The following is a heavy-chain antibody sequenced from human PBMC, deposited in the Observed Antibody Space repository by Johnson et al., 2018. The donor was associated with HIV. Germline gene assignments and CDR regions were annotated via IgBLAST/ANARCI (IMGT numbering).Heavy chain of an antibody. J-gene: IGHJ3*02. CDR2: ISSGGNTI. CDR3: ARVGLIVGRALDI. D-gene: IGHD1-26*01. Sequence: QVQLVESGGGLVQPGGSLRLFCAASGFTFSDYYMNWIRQTPGKGLEWVSYISSGGNTIYYADSVKGQFTISRDNAKNTLYLQMSSLRAEDTAVYYCARVGLIVGRALDIWGQGTMVTVSS. CDR1: GFTFSDYY. V-gene: IGHV3-11*04.